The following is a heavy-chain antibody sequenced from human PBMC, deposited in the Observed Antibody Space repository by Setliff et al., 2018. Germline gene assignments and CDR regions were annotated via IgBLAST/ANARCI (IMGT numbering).Heavy chain of an antibody. CDR1: GGSISSHY. CDR2: IYYRGTT. D-gene: IGHD2-2*01. CDR3: ARLSALSTRITDWYFDL. V-gene: IGHV4-59*11. J-gene: IGHJ2*01. Sequence: SETLSLTCTVSGGSISSHYWSWIRQPPGKGLEWIGSIYYRGTTNYTPSLKSRVTISVDTSKNQFSLKLSSVTAADTAFYYCARLSALSTRITDWYFDLWGRGTLVTVSS.